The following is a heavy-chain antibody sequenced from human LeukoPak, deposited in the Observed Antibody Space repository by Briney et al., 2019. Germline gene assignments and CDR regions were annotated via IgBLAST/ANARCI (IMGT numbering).Heavy chain of an antibody. CDR2: IYYSGST. J-gene: IGHJ6*03. CDR1: GGSISSSSYC. Sequence: PSETLSLTCTVSGGSISSSSYCWGWIRQPPGKGLEWIGSIYYSGSTYYNPSLKSRVTISVDTSKNQFSLKLSSVTAADTAVYYCARVSGGSGSYMPYYYYYYMDVWGKGTTVTVSS. CDR3: ARVSGGSGSYMPYYYYYYMDV. D-gene: IGHD3-10*01. V-gene: IGHV4-39*07.